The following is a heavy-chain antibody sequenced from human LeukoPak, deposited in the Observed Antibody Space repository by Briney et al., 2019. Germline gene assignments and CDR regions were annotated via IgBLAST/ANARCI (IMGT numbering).Heavy chain of an antibody. J-gene: IGHJ4*02. Sequence: GESLKISCKGSGYSFTTYWITWVRQMPGKGLEWMGRIDPSDSYTNYSPSFQGHVTISADKSISTAYLQWTSLKASDTAIYYCARLDYGGNGNLDYWGQGTLVTVSS. D-gene: IGHD4-23*01. V-gene: IGHV5-10-1*01. CDR3: ARLDYGGNGNLDY. CDR1: GYSFTTYW. CDR2: IDPSDSYT.